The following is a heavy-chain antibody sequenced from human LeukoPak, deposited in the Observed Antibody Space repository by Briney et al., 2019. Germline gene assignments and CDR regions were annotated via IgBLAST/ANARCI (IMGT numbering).Heavy chain of an antibody. Sequence: ASVKVSCKTSDYTFTSYDITWVRQAPGQGPEWLGWINTNTGNTHYAQSLQDRVTLTTDTSTSTAYMELRSLKSDDTAVYYCARGVSGVTPPWGQGTLVIVSS. CDR2: INTNTGNT. CDR3: ARGVSGVTPP. CDR1: DYTFTSYD. J-gene: IGHJ5*02. V-gene: IGHV1-18*01. D-gene: IGHD4-23*01.